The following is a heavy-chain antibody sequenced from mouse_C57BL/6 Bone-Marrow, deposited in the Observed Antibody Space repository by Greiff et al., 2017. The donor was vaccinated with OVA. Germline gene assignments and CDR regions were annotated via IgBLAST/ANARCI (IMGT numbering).Heavy chain of an antibody. V-gene: IGHV2-6*01. Sequence: QVQLQQSGPGLVAPSQSLSITCTVSGFSLTSYGVDWVRQSPGKGLEWLGVIWGVGSTNYNSALKSRLSISKDNSKSQVFLKMNSLQTDDTAMYYCARENYGPYAMDYWGQGTSVTVSS. CDR1: GFSLTSYG. CDR2: IWGVGST. J-gene: IGHJ4*01. D-gene: IGHD1-1*01. CDR3: ARENYGPYAMDY.